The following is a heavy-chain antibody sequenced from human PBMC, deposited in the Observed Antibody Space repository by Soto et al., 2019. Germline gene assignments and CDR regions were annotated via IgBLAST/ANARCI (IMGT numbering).Heavy chain of an antibody. D-gene: IGHD6-19*01. CDR2: IYYSGST. CDR1: GGSISSYY. V-gene: IGHV4-59*08. CDR3: ARLLYSSGWYGNWFDP. Sequence: SETLSLTCTVSGGSISSYYWSWIRQPPGKGLEWIGYIYYSGSTNYNPSLKSRVNISVDTSKNQFPLKLGSVTAADTAVYYCARLLYSSGWYGNWFDPWGQGTLVTVSS. J-gene: IGHJ5*02.